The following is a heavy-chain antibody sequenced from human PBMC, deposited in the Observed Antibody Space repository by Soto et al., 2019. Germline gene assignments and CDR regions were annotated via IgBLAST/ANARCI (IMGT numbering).Heavy chain of an antibody. CDR1: GYSFSTYG. CDR2: IYPGDSDT. V-gene: IGHV5-51*01. D-gene: IGHD2-2*01. CDR3: ARAGYCSSTSCLYFDY. J-gene: IGHJ4*02. Sequence: GKSLKISCKGSGYSFSTYGIGWVRQMPGKGLEWMGIIYPGDSDTRYSPSFQGQVTISVDKSISTAYLQWSSLKASDTAMYYCARAGYCSSTSCLYFDYWGQGTLVTVSS.